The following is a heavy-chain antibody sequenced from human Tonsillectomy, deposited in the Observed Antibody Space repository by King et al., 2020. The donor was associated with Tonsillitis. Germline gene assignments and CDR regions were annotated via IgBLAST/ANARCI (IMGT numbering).Heavy chain of an antibody. Sequence: VQLVESGGGLVQPGGSLRLSCSVSGFTVCRDWMSWVRQAPGKGLEWVANIKEDGSDKHYVDSVKGRFTISGDNAKNSLFLQMNSLRAEDTAVYYCATEGGRSGSGYWGQGTLVTVSS. J-gene: IGHJ4*02. CDR2: IKEDGSDK. CDR3: ATEGGRSGSGY. V-gene: IGHV3-7*01. D-gene: IGHD3-10*01. CDR1: GFTVCRDW.